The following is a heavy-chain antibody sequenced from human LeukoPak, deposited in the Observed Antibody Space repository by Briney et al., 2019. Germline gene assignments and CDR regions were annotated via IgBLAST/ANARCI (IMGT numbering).Heavy chain of an antibody. D-gene: IGHD4-17*01. CDR3: ARVLDTDYGASYYFDY. Sequence: SETLSLTCTVSGGSISSYYWSWIRQPPGKGLEWIGYIYYSGSTNYNPSLKSRVTISVGTSKNQFSLKLSSVTAADTAVYYCARVLDTDYGASYYFDYWGQGTLVTVSS. V-gene: IGHV4-59*12. J-gene: IGHJ4*02. CDR2: IYYSGST. CDR1: GGSISSYY.